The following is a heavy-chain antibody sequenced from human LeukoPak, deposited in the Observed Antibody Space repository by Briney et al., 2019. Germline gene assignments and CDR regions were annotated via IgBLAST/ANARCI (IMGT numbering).Heavy chain of an antibody. V-gene: IGHV1-8*01. CDR1: GYTFTSYE. D-gene: IGHD3-10*01. CDR2: MNPGSGNT. J-gene: IGHJ5*02. CDR3: ARAVGSYTMFDP. Sequence: GASVKVSCKASGYTFTSYEINWVRQATGQGLEWMGWMNPGSGNTGYAQKFQGRVTVTRNTSISTAYMELSSLRSEDTAVYYCARAVGSYTMFDPWGQGTLVTVSS.